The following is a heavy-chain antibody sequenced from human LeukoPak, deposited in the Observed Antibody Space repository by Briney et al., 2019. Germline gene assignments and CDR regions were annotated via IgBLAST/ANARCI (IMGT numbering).Heavy chain of an antibody. V-gene: IGHV3-23*01. D-gene: IGHD3-16*01. J-gene: IGHJ4*02. CDR1: GLSFSTFA. CDR2: IRGYGEP. Sequence: GGSLRLSCAASGLSFSTFAMSWVRQGPATGLERVSSIRGYGEPFYADSVKGRFTLSSDSSRNTVYFQLNNLRVEDTAIYYCAKASWVSSTDAVRWGQGTLVTVSS. CDR3: AKASWVSSTDAVR.